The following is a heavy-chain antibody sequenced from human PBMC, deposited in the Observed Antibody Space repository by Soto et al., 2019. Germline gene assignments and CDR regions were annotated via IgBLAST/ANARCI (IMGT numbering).Heavy chain of an antibody. CDR2: IHHSGST. CDR3: ARAPRGYGMDV. Sequence: SETLSLTSTVSGDSVSSNSWWSCVRQPPGKGLEWIGEIHHSGSTNYNSSLTSRVSISIDKSKNQFSLNLYSVTAADAAVFYCARAPRGYGMDVWGQGTRVTVSS. V-gene: IGHV4-4*02. CDR1: GDSVSSNSW. J-gene: IGHJ6*02.